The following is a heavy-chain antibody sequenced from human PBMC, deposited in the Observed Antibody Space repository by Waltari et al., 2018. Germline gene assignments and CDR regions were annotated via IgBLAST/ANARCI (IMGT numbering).Heavy chain of an antibody. D-gene: IGHD1-20*01. J-gene: IGHJ3*02. V-gene: IGHV3-23*01. CDR2: ISGSGGST. Sequence: EVQLLESGGGLVQPGGSLRLSCAASGFTFSSYAINWVSEAPGKGLEWVSAISGSGGSTYYADSVKGRFTISRDNSKNTLYLQMNSLRAEDTALYHCARDITGMRTAFDIWGQGTMVTVSS. CDR1: GFTFSSYA. CDR3: ARDITGMRTAFDI.